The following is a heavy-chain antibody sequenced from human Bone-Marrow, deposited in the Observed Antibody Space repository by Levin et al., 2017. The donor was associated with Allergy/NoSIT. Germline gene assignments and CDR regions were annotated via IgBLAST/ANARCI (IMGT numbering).Heavy chain of an antibody. J-gene: IGHJ3*02. CDR1: GFTFDDYA. Sequence: PGGSLRLSCAASGFTFDDYAVHWVRQAPGKGLEWVSGISWNSYSIGYADSVKGRFTISRDNAKNSLYLQMNSLRAEDTALYYCAKDILSPCGGDCYRSDAFDIWGQGTMVTVSS. D-gene: IGHD2-21*02. V-gene: IGHV3-9*01. CDR3: AKDILSPCGGDCYRSDAFDI. CDR2: ISWNSYSI.